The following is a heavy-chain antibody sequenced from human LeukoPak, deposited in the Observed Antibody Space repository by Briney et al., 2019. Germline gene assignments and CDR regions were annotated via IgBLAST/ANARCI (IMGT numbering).Heavy chain of an antibody. CDR1: GFTVSSNY. D-gene: IGHD2-2*01. J-gene: IGHJ3*02. CDR3: ARDRCSSTSSCYHPYAFNM. V-gene: IGHV3-66*02. CDR2: IYAGGGT. Sequence: GESLRLSCAASGFTVSSNYMTWVRQAPGKGLEWVSVIYAGGGTYYADSAKGRFTISRDNSQNTLYLQMNSLRPEDTAMYYCARDRCSSTSSCYHPYAFNMWGQGTMVSVSS.